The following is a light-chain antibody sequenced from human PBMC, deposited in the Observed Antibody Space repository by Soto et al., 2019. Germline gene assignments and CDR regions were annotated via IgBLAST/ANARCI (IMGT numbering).Light chain of an antibody. J-gene: IGKJ4*01. CDR2: TTS. Sequence: AIQLTQSPSSLAAAVGDRVTITCRASQGVSRALSCYQQKPGNAPKLLIYTTSNLLSGVPSRFSASGSDTEFTLTVSSLQPEDFATYYCQQHYNYPLTFGGGTKVEIK. CDR3: QQHYNYPLT. V-gene: IGKV1-13*01. CDR1: QGVSRA.